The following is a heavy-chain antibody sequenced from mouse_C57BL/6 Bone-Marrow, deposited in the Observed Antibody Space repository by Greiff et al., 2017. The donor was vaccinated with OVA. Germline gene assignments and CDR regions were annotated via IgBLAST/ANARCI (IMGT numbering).Heavy chain of an antibody. CDR3: ARYGVVADAY. D-gene: IGHD1-1*01. CDR1: GYTFTSYW. CDR2: IDPSDSYT. V-gene: IGHV1-69*01. Sequence: VQLQQPGAELVMPGASVKLSCKASGYTFTSYWMHWVKQRPGQGLEWIGEIDPSDSYTNYNQKFKGKSTLTVDKSSSTAYMQLSSLTSEDSAVYYCARYGVVADAYWGQGTLVTVSA. J-gene: IGHJ3*01.